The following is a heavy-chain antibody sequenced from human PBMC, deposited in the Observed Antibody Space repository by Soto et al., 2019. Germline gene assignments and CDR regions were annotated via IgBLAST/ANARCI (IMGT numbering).Heavy chain of an antibody. V-gene: IGHV1-69*05. Sequence: QVQLVQSGAEVKKPGSSVKVSCKASGGTFSSYAISWVRQAPGQGLEWMGGIIPIFGTANYAQKFQGRVTSTPDESTSTAYMELSSVRSEDTAVYYCARGCSGGSCYSEGYNWFDPWGQGTLVTVSS. D-gene: IGHD2-15*01. CDR1: GGTFSSYA. CDR2: IIPIFGTA. J-gene: IGHJ5*02. CDR3: ARGCSGGSCYSEGYNWFDP.